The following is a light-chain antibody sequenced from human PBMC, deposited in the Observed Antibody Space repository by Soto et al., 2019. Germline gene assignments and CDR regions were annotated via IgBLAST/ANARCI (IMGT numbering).Light chain of an antibody. V-gene: IGKV2-28*01. CDR1: QRLLHSKGYNY. CDR2: LGS. CDR3: RQPLQSWT. Sequence: VLYQTPIALSVAPGQPASISCSSSQRLLHSKGYNYLDWYLQEPGPSPPLLIYLGSNRASGVPDRFSGSGSGTDFTLKISRVEAEDVGVYYCRQPLQSWTFGQGTKV. J-gene: IGKJ1*01.